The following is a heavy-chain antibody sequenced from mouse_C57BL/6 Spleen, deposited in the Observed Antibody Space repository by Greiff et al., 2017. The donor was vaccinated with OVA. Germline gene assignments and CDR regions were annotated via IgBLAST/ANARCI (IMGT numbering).Heavy chain of an antibody. J-gene: IGHJ4*01. V-gene: IGHV5-6*01. CDR2: ISSGGSYT. Sequence: EVKLMESGGDLVKPGGSLKLSCAASGFTFSSYGMSWVRQTPDKRLEWVATISSGGSYTYYPDSVKGRFTISRDNAKNTLYLQMSSLKSEDTAMYYCARRGYDTGYAMDYWGQGTSVTGSS. CDR1: GFTFSSYG. D-gene: IGHD2-2*01. CDR3: ARRGYDTGYAMDY.